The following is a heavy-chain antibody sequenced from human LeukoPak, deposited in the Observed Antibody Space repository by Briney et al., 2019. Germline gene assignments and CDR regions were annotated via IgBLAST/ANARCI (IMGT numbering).Heavy chain of an antibody. CDR1: GFTFSSYW. V-gene: IGHV3-7*01. CDR3: ARDFRITYYYGSGSYYLDY. Sequence: PGGSLRLSCAASGFTFSSYWMSWVRQAPGKGLEWVANIKQDGSEKCYVDSVKGRFTISRDNAKNSLYLQMNSLRAEDTAVYYCARDFRITYYYGSGSYYLDYWGQGTLVTVSS. CDR2: IKQDGSEK. D-gene: IGHD3-10*01. J-gene: IGHJ4*02.